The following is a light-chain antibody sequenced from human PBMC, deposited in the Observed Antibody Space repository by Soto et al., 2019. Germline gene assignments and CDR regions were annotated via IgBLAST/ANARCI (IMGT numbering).Light chain of an antibody. J-gene: IGKJ1*01. CDR1: QSVTSSY. CDR2: GAS. V-gene: IGKV3-20*01. Sequence: EILLTQSPGTLSLSPGERATLSCRASQSVTSSYLAWYQQTPGQAPRLLIFGASSRATGIPDRFSGSGSGTDFTLTISRLEPEDFAVYYCQQYGGSPLTFGQGTKVDIK. CDR3: QQYGGSPLT.